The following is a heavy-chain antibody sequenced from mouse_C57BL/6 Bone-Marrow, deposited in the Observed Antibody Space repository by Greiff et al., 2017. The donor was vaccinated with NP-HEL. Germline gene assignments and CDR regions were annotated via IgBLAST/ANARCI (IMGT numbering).Heavy chain of an antibody. V-gene: IGHV1-74*01. D-gene: IGHD3-2*02. Sequence: QVQLKQPGAELVKPGASVKVSCKASGYTFTSYWMHWVKQRPGQGLEWIGRIHPSDSDTNYNQKFKGKATLTVDKSSSTAYMQLSSLTSEDSAVYYCAIKTAQAWFAYWGQGTLVTVSA. CDR1: GYTFTSYW. J-gene: IGHJ3*01. CDR3: AIKTAQAWFAY. CDR2: IHPSDSDT.